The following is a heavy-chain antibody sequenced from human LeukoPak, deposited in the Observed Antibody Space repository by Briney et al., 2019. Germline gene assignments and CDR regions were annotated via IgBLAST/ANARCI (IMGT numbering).Heavy chain of an antibody. V-gene: IGHV3-7*05. D-gene: IGHD5-18*01. J-gene: IGHJ4*02. CDR2: IKQDGSEK. Sequence: GTLSLTCAVSGGSISSTHWWSWVRQVPGIGLEWVANIKQDGSEKHYVDSVKGRFTISRDNAKNSLYLQMNSLRAEDTAVYYCALGYKSGYLFDFWGQGTLVTVSS. CDR3: ALGYKSGYLFDF. CDR1: GGSISSTHW.